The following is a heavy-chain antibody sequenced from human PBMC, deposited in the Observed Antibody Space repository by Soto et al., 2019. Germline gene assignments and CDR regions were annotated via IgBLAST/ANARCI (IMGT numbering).Heavy chain of an antibody. V-gene: IGHV5-10-1*01. CDR2: IDPSDSYS. D-gene: IGHD4-17*01. CDR3: ARGTPHDYGDYYYGMDV. CDR1: GYSFTSYW. J-gene: IGHJ6*02. Sequence: LKISFTGSGYSFTSYWITWVRQMPGKGLEWMGRIDPSDSYSSYSPSFQGHVTISADKSITTAYLQWSSLKASDTAIYYCARGTPHDYGDYYYGMDVWGQGTTVTVSS.